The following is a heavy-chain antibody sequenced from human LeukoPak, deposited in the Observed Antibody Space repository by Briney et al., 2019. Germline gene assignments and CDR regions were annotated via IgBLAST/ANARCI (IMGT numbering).Heavy chain of an antibody. D-gene: IGHD3-16*02. CDR1: GFTFSSYG. CDR2: ISGSGGST. J-gene: IGHJ4*02. V-gene: IGHV3-23*01. CDR3: AKCYDYVWGGYRSSPLDY. Sequence: GGSLRLSCAASGFTFSSYGMSWVRQAPGKGLEWVSAISGSGGSTYYADSVKGRFTISRDNSKNTLYLQMNSLRAEDTAVYYCAKCYDYVWGGYRSSPLDYWGQGTLVTVSS.